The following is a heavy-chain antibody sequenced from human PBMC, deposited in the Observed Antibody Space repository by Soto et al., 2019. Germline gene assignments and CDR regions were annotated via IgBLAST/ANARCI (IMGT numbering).Heavy chain of an antibody. Sequence: ASVKVSCKASGYTFTGYYMHWVRQAPGQGLEWMGWINPNSGGTNYAQKFQGRVTMTRDTSISTAYMELSSLRSEDTAVYYCAARGGGGNWFDPWGQGTLVTVSS. CDR2: INPNSGGT. CDR3: AARGGGGNWFDP. V-gene: IGHV1-2*02. CDR1: GYTFTGYY. D-gene: IGHD3-10*01. J-gene: IGHJ5*02.